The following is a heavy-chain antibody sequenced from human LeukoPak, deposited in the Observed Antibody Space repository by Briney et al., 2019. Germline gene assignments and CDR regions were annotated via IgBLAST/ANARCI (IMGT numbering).Heavy chain of an antibody. CDR1: GFTFSSYA. D-gene: IGHD2-15*01. J-gene: IGHJ1*01. CDR2: ISYDGSNK. Sequence: GSLRLSCAASGFTFSSYAMHWVRQAPGKGLEWVAVISYDGSNKYYADSVKGRFTISRDNSKNTLYLQMNSLRAEDTAVYYCARDRAVAATRTDFQHWGQGTLVTVSS. CDR3: ARDRAVAATRTDFQH. V-gene: IGHV3-30-3*01.